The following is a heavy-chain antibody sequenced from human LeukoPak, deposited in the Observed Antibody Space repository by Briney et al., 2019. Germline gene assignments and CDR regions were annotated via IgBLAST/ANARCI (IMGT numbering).Heavy chain of an antibody. Sequence: PSETLSLTCTVPGGSISSSNSYWGWIRQPAGKGLEWIGGVYNSGGTSYNPSLKSRVIISKDTSKDQVSLRLSSVTVADTAVYYCARHRVVGTTRGRGFDSWGQGTLVIVSS. J-gene: IGHJ5*01. V-gene: IGHV4-39*01. D-gene: IGHD1-26*01. CDR1: GGSISSSNSY. CDR3: ARHRVVGTTRGRGFDS. CDR2: VYNSGGT.